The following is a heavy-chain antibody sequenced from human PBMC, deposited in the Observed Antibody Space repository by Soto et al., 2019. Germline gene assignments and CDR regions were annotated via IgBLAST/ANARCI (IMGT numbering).Heavy chain of an antibody. Sequence: GGSLRLSCAASGFTFSNYAMSWVRQAPGKGLEWVSAISGGGGSTYYADSVQGRFTISRDNSKNTLYLQLNNLRAEDTAIYYCAKDSAAGRRGVFDPWGQGTLVTVSS. CDR1: GFTFSNYA. CDR3: AKDSAAGRRGVFDP. V-gene: IGHV3-23*01. D-gene: IGHD6-13*01. CDR2: ISGGGGST. J-gene: IGHJ5*02.